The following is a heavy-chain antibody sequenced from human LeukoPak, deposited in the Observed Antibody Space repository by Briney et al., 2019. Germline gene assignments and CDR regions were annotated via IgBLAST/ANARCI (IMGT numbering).Heavy chain of an antibody. CDR1: GYTFTGYY. D-gene: IGHD3-10*01. V-gene: IGHV1-2*06. J-gene: IGHJ6*03. CDR3: AKDGANKVRGVHYFYMDV. CDR2: INPNSGGT. Sequence: GASVKVSCKASGYTFTGYYMHWVRRAPGQGHEWVGRINPNSGGTNYAQKFQGRVTMTRDTSISTAYMELSSLRSDDTAVYYCAKDGANKVRGVHYFYMDVWGKGTTVTVSS.